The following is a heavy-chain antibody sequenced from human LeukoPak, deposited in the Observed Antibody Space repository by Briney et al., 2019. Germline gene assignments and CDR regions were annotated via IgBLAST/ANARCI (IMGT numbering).Heavy chain of an antibody. CDR1: GFTFNDYY. J-gene: IGHJ4*02. CDR3: AIQMTMIVVVPYFDY. CDR2: ISSNGATK. V-gene: IGHV3-11*04. D-gene: IGHD3-22*01. Sequence: GGSLRLSCEASGFTFNDYYMVWIRQAPGKGLEWVSFISSNGATKYYAESVKGRFTVSRDNAKNSLYLYMNSLGDDDTAVYYCAIQMTMIVVVPYFDYWGQGTLVTVSS.